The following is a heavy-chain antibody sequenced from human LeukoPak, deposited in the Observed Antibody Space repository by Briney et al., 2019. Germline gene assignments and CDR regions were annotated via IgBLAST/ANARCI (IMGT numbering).Heavy chain of an antibody. CDR1: VFTLSSYW. J-gene: IGHJ6*02. Sequence: GGSLRLSCAASVFTLSSYWMSWVRQAPAKGLEWVANIKEDGSEKYYVDSLKGRLTISRDNAKNSLYLQMNSLRAEDTAVYYCAREEPSPPVDSYGMVVWGQGTTVTVSS. CDR3: AREEPSPPVDSYGMVV. CDR2: IKEDGSEK. V-gene: IGHV3-7*01. D-gene: IGHD1-26*01.